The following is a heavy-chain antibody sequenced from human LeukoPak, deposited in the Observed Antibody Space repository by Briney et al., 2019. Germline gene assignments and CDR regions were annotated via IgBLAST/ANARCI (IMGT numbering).Heavy chain of an antibody. CDR2: IHYSGST. V-gene: IGHV4-59*02. Sequence: SETLSLTCTVSGGSVSGYYWSWIRQPPGKGLQWIGYIHYSGSTNYNPSLKSRVTISVDTSKNQFSLKLSSVTAADTAVYYCARIKMVRGVIKPGNYYYYYMDVWGKGTTVTISS. D-gene: IGHD3-10*01. CDR1: GGSVSGYY. J-gene: IGHJ6*03. CDR3: ARIKMVRGVIKPGNYYYYYMDV.